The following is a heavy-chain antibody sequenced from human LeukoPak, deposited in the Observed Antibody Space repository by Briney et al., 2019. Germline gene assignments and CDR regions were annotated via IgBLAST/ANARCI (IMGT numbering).Heavy chain of an antibody. D-gene: IGHD6-13*01. V-gene: IGHV3-21*01. CDR1: GFTFSSYS. Sequence: PGGSLRLSCAASGFTFSSYSMNWVRQAPGKGLEWVSSISSSSSYIYYADSVKGRFTISRDNAKNSLYLQMNSLRAEDTAVYYCASLAAAGTMDFDYWGQGTLVTVSS. CDR3: ASLAAAGTMDFDY. J-gene: IGHJ4*02. CDR2: ISSSSSYI.